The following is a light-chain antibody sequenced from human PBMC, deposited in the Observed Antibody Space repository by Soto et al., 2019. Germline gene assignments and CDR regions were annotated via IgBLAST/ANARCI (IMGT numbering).Light chain of an antibody. J-gene: IGKJ1*01. Sequence: EIVLTQSPGTLSLSPGQRATLSCRASQSINSNLAWYQQKPGQAPRLLFYGASVRATGIPDRFTGSGSGTDFTLTITSLQSEDFAVYYCQQYNTWWTFGQGTKVDIK. V-gene: IGKV3-15*01. CDR1: QSINSN. CDR2: GAS. CDR3: QQYNTWWT.